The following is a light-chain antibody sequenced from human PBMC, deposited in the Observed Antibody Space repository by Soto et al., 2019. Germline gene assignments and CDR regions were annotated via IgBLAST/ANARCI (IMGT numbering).Light chain of an antibody. CDR2: AAS. V-gene: IGKV1-27*01. Sequence: DIQMTQSPSSLSASVGDRVTITCRASQGISNYLAWYQQKPGKVPKLLIYAASTLQSGVPARFSGSGSGTDFTLTISSLQPEDVATYYCPKYNSAPYTCGQGTKLEIK. J-gene: IGKJ2*01. CDR3: PKYNSAPYT. CDR1: QGISNY.